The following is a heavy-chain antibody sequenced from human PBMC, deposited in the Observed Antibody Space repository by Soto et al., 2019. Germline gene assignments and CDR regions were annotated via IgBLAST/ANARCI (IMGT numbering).Heavy chain of an antibody. CDR2: ISSRSDI. Sequence: PVGSLRLSCVDSGFTFSTYSINWVRQAPGKGLEWVSSISSRSDIYYAASVKGRFTISRDNAKNSVSLQMNSLRAEDTAVYYCAREYTAWPLAYGLDVWGQGTTVTVSS. CDR3: AREYTAWPLAYGLDV. J-gene: IGHJ6*02. V-gene: IGHV3-21*01. CDR1: GFTFSTYS. D-gene: IGHD2-2*02.